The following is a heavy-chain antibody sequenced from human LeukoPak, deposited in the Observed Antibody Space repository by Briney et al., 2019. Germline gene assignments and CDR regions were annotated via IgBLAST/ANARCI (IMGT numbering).Heavy chain of an antibody. D-gene: IGHD2-2*01. CDR3: ARGECSTSCYSSQEQYYFDY. CDR2: ISGSGGST. CDR1: GFTFSSYA. Sequence: PGGSLRLSCAASGFTFSSYAMSWVRQAPGKGLEWVSAISGSGGSTYYADSVKGRFTISRDNSKNTLYLQMNSLRAEDTAVYYCARGECSTSCYSSQEQYYFDYWGQGTLVTVSS. J-gene: IGHJ4*02. V-gene: IGHV3-23*01.